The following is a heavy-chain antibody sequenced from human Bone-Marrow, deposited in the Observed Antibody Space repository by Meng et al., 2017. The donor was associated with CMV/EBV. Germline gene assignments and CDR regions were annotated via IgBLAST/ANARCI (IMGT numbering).Heavy chain of an antibody. CDR1: GFTFSSYA. V-gene: IGHV3-30*04. CDR2: ISYDGSNK. CDR3: ARDPEYSGRYDYYYYGMDV. Sequence: SLNISCAASGFTFSSYAMHWVRQAPGKGLEWVVVISYDGSNKYYADSVKGRFTISRDNSKNTLYLQMNSLRAEDTAVYYCARDPEYSGRYDYYYYGMDVWGQGNTVTVAS. J-gene: IGHJ6*02. D-gene: IGHD1-26*01.